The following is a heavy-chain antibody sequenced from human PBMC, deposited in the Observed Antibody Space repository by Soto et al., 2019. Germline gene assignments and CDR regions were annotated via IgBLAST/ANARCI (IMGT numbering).Heavy chain of an antibody. CDR2: IRSKAYGGTT. D-gene: IGHD3-22*01. J-gene: IGHJ3*02. CDR3: TRPNNYYDSSGYYFLDAFDI. CDR1: GFTFGDYA. Sequence: GGSLRLSCTASGFTFGDYAMSWFRQAPGKGLEWVGFIRSKAYGGTTEYAASVKGRFTISRDDSKSIAYLQMNSLKTEDTAVYYCTRPNNYYDSSGYYFLDAFDIWGQGTMVTVSS. V-gene: IGHV3-49*03.